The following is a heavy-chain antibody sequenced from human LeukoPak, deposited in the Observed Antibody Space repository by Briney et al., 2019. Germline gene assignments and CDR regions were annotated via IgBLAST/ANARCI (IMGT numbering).Heavy chain of an antibody. CDR2: INHSGST. Sequence: SETLSLTCAVYGGSFSGYYWSWIRQPPGKGLEWIGEINHSGSTNYNPSLKSRVTISVDTSKNQFSLRLSSVTAADTAVYYCARRTTWRYGSGSYYTRTHFDYWGQGTLVTVSS. J-gene: IGHJ4*02. D-gene: IGHD3-10*01. CDR1: GGSFSGYY. CDR3: ARRTTWRYGSGSYYTRTHFDY. V-gene: IGHV4-34*01.